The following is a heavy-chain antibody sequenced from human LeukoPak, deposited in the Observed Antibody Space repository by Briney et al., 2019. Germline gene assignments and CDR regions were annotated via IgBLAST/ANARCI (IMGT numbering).Heavy chain of an antibody. CDR1: GFTFSSYS. CDR2: ISYDGSDK. V-gene: IGHV3-30*03. CDR3: ARDGLGTASDAFDI. J-gene: IGHJ3*02. D-gene: IGHD3/OR15-3a*01. Sequence: GGSLRLSCAASGFTFSSYSMNWVRQAPGKGLEWVAVISYDGSDKYYADSVKGRFTISRDNSKNTLYLQMNSLRAEDTAVYYCARDGLGTASDAFDIWGQGTMVTVSS.